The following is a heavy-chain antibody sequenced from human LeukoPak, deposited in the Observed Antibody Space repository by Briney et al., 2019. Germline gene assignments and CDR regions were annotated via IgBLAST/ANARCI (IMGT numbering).Heavy chain of an antibody. J-gene: IGHJ4*02. CDR1: GFSFSTYG. V-gene: IGHV3-33*01. Sequence: GGSLRLSCAASGFSFSTYGIHWVRQAPGKGLEWVAVIWFDGNNKYYADSVKGRFTISRDNSKSTLYLEMNSLRAEDTAVYYCARGSSSSWSDYWGQGTLVTVAS. CDR3: ARGSSSSWSDY. D-gene: IGHD6-13*01. CDR2: IWFDGNNK.